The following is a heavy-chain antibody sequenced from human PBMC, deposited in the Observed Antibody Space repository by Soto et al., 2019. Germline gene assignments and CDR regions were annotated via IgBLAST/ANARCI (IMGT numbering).Heavy chain of an antibody. Sequence: SETLSLTCIVSGGSISSYYWSWIRQPPGKGLEWIGYIYYSGSTNYNPSLKSRVTISVDASKNQFSLRLSSLTAADTAVYYCARDKITGLFDYWGQGTLVTVSS. CDR3: ARDKITGLFDY. CDR1: GGSISSYY. J-gene: IGHJ4*02. D-gene: IGHD2-8*02. CDR2: IYYSGST. V-gene: IGHV4-59*12.